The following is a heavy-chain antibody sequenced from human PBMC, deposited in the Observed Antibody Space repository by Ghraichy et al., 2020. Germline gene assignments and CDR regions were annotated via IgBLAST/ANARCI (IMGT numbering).Heavy chain of an antibody. CDR1: GASISDYY. D-gene: IGHD5-18*01. CDR2: IYYNGNT. CDR3: ATWRGYGYGLGH. J-gene: IGHJ4*02. V-gene: IGHV4-59*01. Sequence: LETLSLTCTVSGASISDYYWSWFRQPPGKGLEWIGHIYYNGNTNYNPSLKSRVTISIDTSKKQFSLRLSSVTAADTAVYYCATWRGYGYGLGHWGQGTLVTVS.